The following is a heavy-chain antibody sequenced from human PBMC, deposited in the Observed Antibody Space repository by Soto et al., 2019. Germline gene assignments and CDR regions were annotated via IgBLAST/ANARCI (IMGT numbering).Heavy chain of an antibody. D-gene: IGHD6-13*01. V-gene: IGHV1-69*13. J-gene: IGHJ4*03. CDR1: GGTFSSYA. Sequence: ASVKVSCKASGGTFSSYAISWVRQAPGQGLEWMGGIIPIFGTANYAQKFQGRVTITADESTSTAYMELSSLRSLDTAVYYCARGGGSSWYEPFDYWGQGTKVTVSS. CDR3: ARGGGSSWYEPFDY. CDR2: IIPIFGTA.